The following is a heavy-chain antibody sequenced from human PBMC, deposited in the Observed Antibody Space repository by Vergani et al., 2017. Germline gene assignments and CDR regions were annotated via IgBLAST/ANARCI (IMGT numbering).Heavy chain of an antibody. V-gene: IGHV1-2*06. CDR2: INPNSGGT. Sequence: QVQLVQSGAEVKKPGASVKVSCKASGYTFTGYYMNWVRQAPGQGLEWMGRINPNSGGTNYAQKFHGRVTMTRDTSISTAYMELSRLRSDDTAVYYCARLLTSNWGSIHWGQGTLVTVSS. CDR1: GYTFTGYY. D-gene: IGHD7-27*01. CDR3: ARLLTSNWGSIH. J-gene: IGHJ4*02.